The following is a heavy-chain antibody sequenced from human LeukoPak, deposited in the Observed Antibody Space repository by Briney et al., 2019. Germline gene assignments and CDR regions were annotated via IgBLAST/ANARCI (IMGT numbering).Heavy chain of an antibody. D-gene: IGHD4-17*01. V-gene: IGHV3-74*01. CDR2: INSDGSST. CDR1: GFTFSTYS. Sequence: GGSLRLSCAASGFTFSTYSMNWVRQAPGKGLVWVSRINSDGSSTSYADSVKGRFTISRDNAKNTLYLQMNSLRAEDTAVYYCARGPYDYGDYPYYFDYWGQGTLVTVSS. CDR3: ARGPYDYGDYPYYFDY. J-gene: IGHJ4*02.